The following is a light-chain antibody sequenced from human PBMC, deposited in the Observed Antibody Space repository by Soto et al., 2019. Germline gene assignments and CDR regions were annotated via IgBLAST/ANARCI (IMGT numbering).Light chain of an antibody. Sequence: DIQMTQSPISLSASVGDGVTITCRASHSIMTYLNWYQLKPGKPPRLLLYAASSLQSGVPSRFSGSGSGTDFTLTITNLQPADCATYSCQQSYNSPRTCGQGTKVDIK. CDR3: QQSYNSPRT. CDR2: AAS. V-gene: IGKV1-39*01. J-gene: IGKJ1*01. CDR1: HSIMTY.